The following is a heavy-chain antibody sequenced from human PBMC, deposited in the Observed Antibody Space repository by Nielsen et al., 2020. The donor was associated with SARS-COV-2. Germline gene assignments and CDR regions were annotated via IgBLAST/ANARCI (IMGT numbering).Heavy chain of an antibody. J-gene: IGHJ4*02. CDR2: IYSGGSST. V-gene: IGHV3-23*03. CDR1: GFTFSSYA. Sequence: GESLKISCAASGFTFSSYAMSWVRQAPGKGLEWVSVIYSGGSSTYYADSVKGRFTISSDNSKNTLYLQMNSLRAEDTAVYYCAKATYYGDYDYWGQGTLVTVSS. CDR3: AKATYYGDYDY. D-gene: IGHD4-17*01.